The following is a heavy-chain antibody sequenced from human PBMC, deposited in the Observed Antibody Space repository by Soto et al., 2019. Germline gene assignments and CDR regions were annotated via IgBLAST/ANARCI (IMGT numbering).Heavy chain of an antibody. Sequence: QVQLQESGPGLVKPSETLSLTCTVSGGSISSYYWSWIRQPAGKGLEWIGRIYTSGSTNYNPSLKSRVSMSVDTSKNQFSLKLSSVTAADTAVYYCARAITIFGVGNWFDPWGQGTLVTVSS. CDR2: IYTSGST. V-gene: IGHV4-4*07. J-gene: IGHJ5*02. CDR1: GGSISSYY. CDR3: ARAITIFGVGNWFDP. D-gene: IGHD3-3*01.